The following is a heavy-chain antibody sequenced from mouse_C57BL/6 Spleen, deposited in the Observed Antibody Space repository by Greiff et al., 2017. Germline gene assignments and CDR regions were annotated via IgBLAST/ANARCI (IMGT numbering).Heavy chain of an antibody. D-gene: IGHD2-1*01. Sequence: VQLVESGGGLVKPGGSLKLSCAASGFTFSSYAMSWVRQTPEKRLEWVATISDGGSYTYYPDNVKGRFTISRDNAKNNLYLQMSHLKSEDTAMXDCARDYYGNYLDYWGQGTTLTVSS. CDR2: ISDGGSYT. V-gene: IGHV5-4*01. CDR3: ARDYYGNYLDY. CDR1: GFTFSSYA. J-gene: IGHJ2*01.